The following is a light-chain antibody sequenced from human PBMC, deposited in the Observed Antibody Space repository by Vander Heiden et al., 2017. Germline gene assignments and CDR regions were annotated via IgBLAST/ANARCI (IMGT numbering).Light chain of an antibody. Sequence: DIQMTQSPSSLSASVGDRVTITCQASQDISNYLNWYQQKPGKAPKLLIYDASNVETGVPSRFSGSGSGTDITFTISSLQPEDIATYYCQQYDNLPLTFGGGTKVEIK. CDR3: QQYDNLPLT. CDR1: QDISNY. V-gene: IGKV1-33*01. J-gene: IGKJ4*01. CDR2: DAS.